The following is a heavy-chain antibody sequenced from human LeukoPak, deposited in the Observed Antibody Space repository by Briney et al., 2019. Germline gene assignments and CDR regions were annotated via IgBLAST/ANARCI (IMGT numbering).Heavy chain of an antibody. CDR2: IGTSTSYI. D-gene: IGHD1-26*01. J-gene: IGHJ6*03. CDR3: ARQESYSGRRYYYYMDV. CDR1: GFTFSTYI. V-gene: IGHV3-21*01. Sequence: GGSLRLSCAASGFTFSTYIMNWVRQTPGKGLEWVSSIGTSTSYIYYADSVKGRFTISRDNAKNSLYLQMNSLRAEDTAVYYCARQESYSGRRYYYYMDVWGKGTTVTVSS.